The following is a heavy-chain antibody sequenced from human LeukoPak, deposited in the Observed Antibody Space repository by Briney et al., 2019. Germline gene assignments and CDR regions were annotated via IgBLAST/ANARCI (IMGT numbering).Heavy chain of an antibody. CDR1: GYTFTGYY. D-gene: IGHD2-2*02. V-gene: IGHV1-2*02. Sequence: GASVKVSCKASGYTFTGYYMHWVRQAPGQGLEWMGWINPNGGGTNYAQKFQGRVTMTRDTSISTAYMEVNRLRSDDTAVYYCARVHCSSTTCYNPFDIWGQGTIVTISS. CDR3: ARVHCSSTTCYNPFDI. CDR2: INPNGGGT. J-gene: IGHJ3*02.